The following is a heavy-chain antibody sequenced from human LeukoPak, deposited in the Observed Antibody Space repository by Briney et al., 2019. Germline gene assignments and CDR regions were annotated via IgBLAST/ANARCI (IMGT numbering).Heavy chain of an antibody. D-gene: IGHD6-13*01. CDR2: ISAYIGNT. CDR3: ASNTAAGSYYYYYFLDV. Sequence: ASVKVSCKDSVYTLTSYGISSVRQAPGQGLEWMGWISAYIGNTNYAQKLQGRVTMTTDTTTSTAYMDMRSLRADDTAEYYSASNTAAGSYYYYYFLDVWREGTTLPVSS. CDR1: VYTLTSYG. J-gene: IGHJ6*04. V-gene: IGHV1-18*01.